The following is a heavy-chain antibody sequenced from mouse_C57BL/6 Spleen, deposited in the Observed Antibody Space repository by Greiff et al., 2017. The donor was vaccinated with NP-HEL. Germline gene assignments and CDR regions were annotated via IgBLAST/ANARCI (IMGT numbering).Heavy chain of an antibody. V-gene: IGHV1-26*01. D-gene: IGHD2-2*01. J-gene: IGHJ2*01. CDR3: AKEGGDGLQRGFDY. Sequence: EVQLQQSGPELVKPGASVKISCKASGYTFTDYYMNWVKQSHGKSLEWIGDINPNNGGTSYNQKFKGKATLTVDKSSSTAYMEIRSLTSADSAVCYCAKEGGDGLQRGFDYWGQGTTLTVSS. CDR1: GYTFTDYY. CDR2: INPNNGGT.